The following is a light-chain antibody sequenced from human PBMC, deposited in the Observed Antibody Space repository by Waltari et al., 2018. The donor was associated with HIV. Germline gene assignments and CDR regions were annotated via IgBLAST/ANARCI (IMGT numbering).Light chain of an antibody. Sequence: EIVMTQSPATLSVSPGERATLSCRASQNVISNLAWYQHKPGQPPRLLIYGASTRAPGIPARFSGSGSGTEFTLTITSLQSEDFAVYYCQQYNNWRGTFGPRTKVDFK. CDR1: QNVISN. CDR3: QQYNNWRGT. V-gene: IGKV3-15*01. J-gene: IGKJ3*01. CDR2: GAS.